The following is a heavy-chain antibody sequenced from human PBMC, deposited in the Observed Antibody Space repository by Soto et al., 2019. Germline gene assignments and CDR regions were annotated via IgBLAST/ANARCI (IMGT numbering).Heavy chain of an antibody. CDR2: IIPIFSTT. Sequence: QVHLVQSGAEVKKPGSSVKVSCKASGGSFSNHAINWVRQAPGQGLEWMGRIIPIFSTTNYAQKFQGRVTLNDDESMVTAYMELSSLIHDDTAKYYCAKEVAADGTFREDVFDIWCQGTMVTVSS. J-gene: IGHJ3*02. CDR3: AKEVAADGTFREDVFDI. D-gene: IGHD6-13*01. V-gene: IGHV1-69*12. CDR1: GGSFSNHA.